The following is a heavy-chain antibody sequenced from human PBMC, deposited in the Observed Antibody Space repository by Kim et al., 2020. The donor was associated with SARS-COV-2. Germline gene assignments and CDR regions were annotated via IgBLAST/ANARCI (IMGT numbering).Heavy chain of an antibody. D-gene: IGHD2-21*02. CDR3: ARTAYYNGMDV. Sequence: GGSLRLSCAASGFTFGNYWIHWVRQAPGKGLVWVSRISSDVSGARYADSVKGRFTISRDNAKNTMYLQMNSLRAEDTALYYCARTAYYNGMDVWGQGTTVTVSS. CDR1: GFTFGNYW. J-gene: IGHJ6*02. CDR2: ISSDVSGA. V-gene: IGHV3-74*01.